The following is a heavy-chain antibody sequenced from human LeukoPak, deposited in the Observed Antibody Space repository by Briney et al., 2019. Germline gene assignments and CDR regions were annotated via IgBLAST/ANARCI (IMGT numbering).Heavy chain of an antibody. V-gene: IGHV3-30-3*01. CDR3: ARVSSYGNNWFDP. J-gene: IGHJ5*02. D-gene: IGHD5-18*01. Sequence: PGRSLRLSCAASGFTFSSYAMHWVRQAPGKGLEWVAVISYDGSNKYYADSVKGRFTISRDKSKNTLYLQMNSLRAEDTAVYYCARVSSYGNNWFDPWGQGTLVTVSS. CDR2: ISYDGSNK. CDR1: GFTFSSYA.